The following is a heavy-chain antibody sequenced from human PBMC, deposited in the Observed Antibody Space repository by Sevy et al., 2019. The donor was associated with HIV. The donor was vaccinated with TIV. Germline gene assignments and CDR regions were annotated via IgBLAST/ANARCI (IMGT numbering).Heavy chain of an antibody. CDR1: GYSFTSYW. J-gene: IGHJ4*02. D-gene: IGHD3-10*01. V-gene: IGHV5-51*01. CDR2: IYPGDSET. Sequence: GESLKISCKGSGYSFTSYWIGWVRQMPGKGLEWMGIIYPGDSETGYSPSFQGQVTISADKSINTAYLQWSSLKASDTAMYYCARQNHYYASGSKGPSDYWGQGTLVTVSS. CDR3: ARQNHYYASGSKGPSDY.